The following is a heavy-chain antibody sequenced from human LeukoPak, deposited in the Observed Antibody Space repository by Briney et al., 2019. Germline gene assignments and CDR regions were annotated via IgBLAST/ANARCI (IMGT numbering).Heavy chain of an antibody. CDR2: IHYSGKV. CDR3: ARQSGDQSSAWYFDA. Sequence: PSETLSLTCTVSGGSLSSSGHWWVWIRQPPGKGLEWIGSIHYSGKVYYNPSLKSRVTTSVDMSTDQFSLRLSSATAADTAIYYCARQSGDQSSAWYFDAWGQGTLVTVSS. CDR1: GGSLSSSGHW. J-gene: IGHJ4*02. D-gene: IGHD6-19*01. V-gene: IGHV4-39*01.